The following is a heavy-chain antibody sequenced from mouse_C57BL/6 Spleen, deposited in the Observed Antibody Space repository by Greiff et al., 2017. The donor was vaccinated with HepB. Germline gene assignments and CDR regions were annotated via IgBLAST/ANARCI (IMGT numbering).Heavy chain of an antibody. CDR3: ARFYYGNYFWYFDV. CDR1: GYTFTSYW. Sequence: VQLQQSGAELVRPGSSVKLSCKASGYTFTSYWMHWVKQRPIQGLEWIGNIDPSDSETHYNQKFKDKATLTVDKSSSTAYMQLSSLTSEDSAVYYCARFYYGNYFWYFDVWGTGTTVTVSS. CDR2: IDPSDSET. D-gene: IGHD2-1*01. J-gene: IGHJ1*03. V-gene: IGHV1-52*01.